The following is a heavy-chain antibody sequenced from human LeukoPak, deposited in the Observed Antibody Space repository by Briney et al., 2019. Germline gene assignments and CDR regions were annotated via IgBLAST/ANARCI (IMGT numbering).Heavy chain of an antibody. CDR2: MYYSGST. CDR3: ARYSYGSEGAHFDY. CDR1: GGSFSSSSYY. Sequence: SETLSLTCTVSGGSFSSSSYYWGWIRQPPGKGLEWIGSMYYSGSTYYNASLRSRVTISVDTSKNQFSLKLSSVTAADTAVYYCARYSYGSEGAHFDYWGQGTLVTVSS. D-gene: IGHD5-18*01. V-gene: IGHV4-39*01. J-gene: IGHJ4*02.